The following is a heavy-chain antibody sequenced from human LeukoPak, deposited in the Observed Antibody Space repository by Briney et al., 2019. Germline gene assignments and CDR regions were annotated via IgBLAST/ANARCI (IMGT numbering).Heavy chain of an antibody. CDR3: ARGGDYDYVWGSYRRSWRLVV. J-gene: IGHJ6*02. Sequence: GGSLRLSCAASGFTFSSYAMHWVRQAPGKGLEWVAVISYDGSNKYYADSVKGRFTISRDNSKNTLYLQMNSLRAEDTAVYYCARGGDYDYVWGSYRRSWRLVVWGQGTTVTVSS. D-gene: IGHD3-16*02. V-gene: IGHV3-30*04. CDR1: GFTFSSYA. CDR2: ISYDGSNK.